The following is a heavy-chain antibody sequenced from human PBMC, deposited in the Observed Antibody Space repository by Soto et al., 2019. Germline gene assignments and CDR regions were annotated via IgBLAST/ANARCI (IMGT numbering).Heavy chain of an antibody. CDR2: IYYNGST. CDR3: ARDYGDYVARALFDY. D-gene: IGHD4-17*01. V-gene: IGHV4-39*02. Sequence: PSETLSLTCTVSGGSISSSSYYWGWIRQPPGKGLEWIGSIYYNGSTYYNPSLKSRVTISVDTSKNQFSLKLSSVTAADTAVYYCARDYGDYVARALFDYWGQGTLVTVSS. CDR1: GGSISSSSYY. J-gene: IGHJ4*02.